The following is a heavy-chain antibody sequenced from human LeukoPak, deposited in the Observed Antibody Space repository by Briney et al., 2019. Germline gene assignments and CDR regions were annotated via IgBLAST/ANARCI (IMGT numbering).Heavy chain of an antibody. V-gene: IGHV3-53*01. CDR1: GFTVSSNY. CDR3: ARGYSSSWFEGWDY. D-gene: IGHD6-13*01. Sequence: GGSLRLSCAASGFTVSSNYMSWVRQAPGKGLEWVSVIYSGGSTYYADSVKGRFTISRDNSKNTLYLQMNSLRAEDTAVYYCARGYSSSWFEGWDYWGQGTLVTVSS. J-gene: IGHJ4*02. CDR2: IYSGGST.